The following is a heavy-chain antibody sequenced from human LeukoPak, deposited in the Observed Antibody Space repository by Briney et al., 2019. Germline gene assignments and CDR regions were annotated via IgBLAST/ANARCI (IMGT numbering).Heavy chain of an antibody. CDR2: ISSSGRTI. Sequence: PGGSLILSCAASGLTFNNYQMNWVRQAPGKGLECISYISSSGRTIYYADSLKGRFTVSRDNAKNSLYLRMNNLRAEDTAVYYCARGEYYFDYWGQGTLVTVSS. CDR1: GLTFNNYQ. J-gene: IGHJ4*02. CDR3: ARGEYYFDY. V-gene: IGHV3-48*03.